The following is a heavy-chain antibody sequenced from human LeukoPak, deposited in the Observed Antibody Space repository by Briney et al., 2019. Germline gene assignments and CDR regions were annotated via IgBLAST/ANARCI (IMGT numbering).Heavy chain of an antibody. V-gene: IGHV1-46*01. CDR3: AREGIAAAYYY. D-gene: IGHD6-13*01. CDR2: INPSGGST. Sequence: GASAKVSCKASGYTFTSYYMHWVRQAPGQGLEWMGIINPSGGSTSYAQKFQGRVTMTRDTSTSTVYMELSSLRSEDTAVYYCAREGIAAAYYYWGQGTLVTVSS. CDR1: GYTFTSYY. J-gene: IGHJ4*02.